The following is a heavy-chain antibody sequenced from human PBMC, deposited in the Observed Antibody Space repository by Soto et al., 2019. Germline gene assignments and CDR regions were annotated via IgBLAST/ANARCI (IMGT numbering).Heavy chain of an antibody. V-gene: IGHV3-23*01. D-gene: IGHD3-10*01. CDR3: EKPPGTSSTIYYYYGLDV. CDR2: ISGSGGTT. J-gene: IGHJ6*02. Sequence: EVQLLESGGGLVQPGGSLRLSCAASGFTFSTYAMTWVRQAPGKGLEWVSAISGSGGTTYYADSVKGRFTISRDNSKNTLYLQMIGLGAEDTAVYYCEKPPGTSSTIYYYYGLDVWGQGTTVTVSS. CDR1: GFTFSTYA.